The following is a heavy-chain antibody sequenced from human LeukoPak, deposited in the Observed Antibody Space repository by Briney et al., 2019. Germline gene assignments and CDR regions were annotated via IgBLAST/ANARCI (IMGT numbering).Heavy chain of an antibody. J-gene: IGHJ6*03. CDR1: GFTFDDYG. D-gene: IGHD3-9*01. Sequence: GGSLRLSCAASGFTFDDYGMSWVRQAPGKGLEWVSGINWNGGSTGYADSVKGRFTVSRDNAKNSLYLQMNSLRAEDTALYYCARTYYDILTGYYHNYYYYYMDVWGKGTTVTVSS. CDR2: INWNGGST. CDR3: ARTYYDILTGYYHNYYYYYMDV. V-gene: IGHV3-20*04.